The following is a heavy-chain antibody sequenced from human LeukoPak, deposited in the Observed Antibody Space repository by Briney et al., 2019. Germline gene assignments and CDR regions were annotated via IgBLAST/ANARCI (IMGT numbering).Heavy chain of an antibody. CDR3: ASSMGRELDH. CDR1: GFTISRYW. J-gene: IGHJ4*02. D-gene: IGHD3-10*01. Sequence: PGGSLRLSCAASGFTISRYWMSWVRQAPGKGLEWVANIKQDGSEKYVDSVKGRFTISRDNAKKSLYLQMNSLRAEDTAVYYCASSMGRELDHWGQGNQVTVSS. V-gene: IGHV3-7*01. CDR2: IKQDGSEK.